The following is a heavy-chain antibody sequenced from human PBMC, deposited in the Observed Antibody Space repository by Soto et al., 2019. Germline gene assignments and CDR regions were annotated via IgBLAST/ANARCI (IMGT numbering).Heavy chain of an antibody. CDR3: ARHLVVPAAITNWFDP. CDR1: GDSINSRSYY. D-gene: IGHD2-2*01. Sequence: SETLSLTCTVTGDSINSRSYYWGWIRQPPGKGLEWIGSIYYSGRTYNNPSLRSRVSMSIDTSKNQFSLKLSSVTAADTAVYYCARHLVVPAAITNWFDPWGQGTLVTVSS. CDR2: IYYSGRT. V-gene: IGHV4-39*01. J-gene: IGHJ5*02.